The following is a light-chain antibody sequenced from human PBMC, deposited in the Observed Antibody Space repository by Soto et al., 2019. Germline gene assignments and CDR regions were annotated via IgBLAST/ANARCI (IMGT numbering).Light chain of an antibody. CDR3: QHYQSGHPIA. CDR2: GAS. CDR1: QSVGTR. J-gene: IGKJ5*01. Sequence: EILLTQSPDTLSLSPGERATLSCSAAQSVGTRLAWYQHKTGQAPRLLISGASSRATGIPDRFTGSGSETSFTLTIRRLEPEDFALYYCQHYQSGHPIAFGQGTRLEIK. V-gene: IGKV3-20*01.